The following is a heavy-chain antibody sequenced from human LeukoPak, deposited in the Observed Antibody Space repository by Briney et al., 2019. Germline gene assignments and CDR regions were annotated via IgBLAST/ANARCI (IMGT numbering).Heavy chain of an antibody. Sequence: GESLKISCKGSGYSFGSYWIGWVRQRPGKGLEWMGIIYPGNSATKYSPSFQGQVTISVDKSITTAYLQWSSLQDSDTAIYYCARHLQYPSGSYEDSWGQGTTVTVSS. V-gene: IGHV5-51*01. J-gene: IGHJ4*02. CDR3: ARHLQYPSGSYEDS. CDR1: GYSFGSYW. D-gene: IGHD3-10*01. CDR2: IYPGNSAT.